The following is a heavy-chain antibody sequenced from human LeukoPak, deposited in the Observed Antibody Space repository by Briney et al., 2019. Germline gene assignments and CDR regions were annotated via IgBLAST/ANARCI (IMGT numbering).Heavy chain of an antibody. CDR3: ARGEPYYYYYGMDV. J-gene: IGHJ6*04. Sequence: GGSLRLSCAASGFTFSSYWMHWVRQAPGEGLVWVSRINSDGSSTSYADSVKGRFTISRDNAKNTLYLQMNSLRAEDTAVYYCARGEPYYYYYGMDVWGKGTTVTVSS. V-gene: IGHV3-74*01. CDR2: INSDGSST. D-gene: IGHD1-14*01. CDR1: GFTFSSYW.